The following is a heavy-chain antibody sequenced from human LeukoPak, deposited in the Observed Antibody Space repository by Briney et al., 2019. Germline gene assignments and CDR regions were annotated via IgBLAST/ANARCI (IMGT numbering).Heavy chain of an antibody. V-gene: IGHV4-4*07. J-gene: IGHJ4*02. CDR2: AYTSGRT. CDR3: ARGIAGGFHFFDY. D-gene: IGHD3-16*01. CDR1: GGSISSSY. Sequence: PSETLSLTCTVSGGSISSSYWSWIRQPAGNGLEWIGRAYTSGRTDYHPSLRSRVTMSLDTSKNQLSLILNSVIAADTAVYYCARGIAGGFHFFDYWGQGTLVTVSS.